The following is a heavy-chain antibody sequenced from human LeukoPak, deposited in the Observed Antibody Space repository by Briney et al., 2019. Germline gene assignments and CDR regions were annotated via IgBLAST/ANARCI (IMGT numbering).Heavy chain of an antibody. CDR3: AGAIGYFDY. D-gene: IGHD2-21*01. Sequence: PGRSLRLSCAASGFTFSTHAMHWVRQAPGKGLEWVGVISYDGSDKYYVDSVKGRFTISRDNSKNTLYLQMNSLRAEDTAVYYCAGAIGYFDYWGQGTLVTVSS. CDR1: GFTFSTHA. CDR2: ISYDGSDK. V-gene: IGHV3-30*03. J-gene: IGHJ4*02.